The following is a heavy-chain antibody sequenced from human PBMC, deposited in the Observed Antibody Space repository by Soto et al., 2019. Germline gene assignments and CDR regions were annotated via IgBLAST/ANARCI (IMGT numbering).Heavy chain of an antibody. J-gene: IGHJ4*02. V-gene: IGHV1-58*02. Sequence: GASVKVSCNASGFTFTSSAMQLVRQARGQRLEWIGWIVVGSGNTNYAQKFQERVTITRDMSTSTAYMELSSLRSEDTAVYYCAADHSGSSYNYWGQGTLVTV. D-gene: IGHD1-26*01. CDR3: AADHSGSSYNY. CDR2: IVVGSGNT. CDR1: GFTFTSSA.